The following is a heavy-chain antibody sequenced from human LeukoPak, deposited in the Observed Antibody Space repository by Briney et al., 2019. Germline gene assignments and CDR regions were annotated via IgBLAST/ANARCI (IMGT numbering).Heavy chain of an antibody. V-gene: IGHV4-30-4*01. D-gene: IGHD4-17*01. CDR2: IYYSGST. CDR1: GGSISSGDYY. J-gene: IGHJ5*02. CDR3: ARGTVNWFDP. Sequence: SQALSLTCTVSGGSISSGDYYWCWIRQPPGKGLEWIGYIYYSGSTYYNPSLKSRVTISVDTSKNQFSLKLSSVTAADTAVYYCARGTVNWFDPWGQGTLVTVSS.